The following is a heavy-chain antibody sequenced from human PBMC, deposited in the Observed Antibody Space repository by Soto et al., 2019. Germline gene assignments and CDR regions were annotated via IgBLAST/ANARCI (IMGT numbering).Heavy chain of an antibody. V-gene: IGHV1-18*01. CDR1: GYTISRSG. CDR3: ARSGSVPYSYYGLDV. CDR2: ISTYNGDA. Sequence: QVQLVQSGAEVRKPGASVKVSCKTSGYTISRSGISWVRQAPGQGLEWMGWISTYNGDANYAQKLQGRVTMTTDTSTSTAFMELGSLTSDDTAVYYCARSGSVPYSYYGLDVWGQGTTVTVSS. J-gene: IGHJ6*02. D-gene: IGHD1-26*01.